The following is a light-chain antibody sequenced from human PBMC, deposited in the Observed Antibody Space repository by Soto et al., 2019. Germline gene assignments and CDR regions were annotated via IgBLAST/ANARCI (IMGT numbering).Light chain of an antibody. CDR3: QQRNSWPPTFT. CDR1: QSVGSF. Sequence: EIVLTQSPATLSLSPGESATLSCRASQSVGSFLAWYQQKPGQAPRLLIYDTSIRATGIPARFSGSGSGTDFTLTISSLEPEDFAVYYCQQRNSWPPTFTFGQGTRLEIK. CDR2: DTS. J-gene: IGKJ5*01. V-gene: IGKV3-11*01.